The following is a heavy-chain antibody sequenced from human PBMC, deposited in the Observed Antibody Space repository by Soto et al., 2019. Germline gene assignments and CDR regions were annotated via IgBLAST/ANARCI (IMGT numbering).Heavy chain of an antibody. CDR3: ARATGSSSSENWFDP. Sequence: SETLSLTCTVSGGSISSYYWSCIRQPAGKGLEWIGRIYTSGSTNYNPSLKSRVTMSVDTSKNQFSLKLSSVTAADTAVYYCARATGSSSSENWFDPWGQGTLVTVSS. D-gene: IGHD6-6*01. J-gene: IGHJ5*02. CDR2: IYTSGST. CDR1: GGSISSYY. V-gene: IGHV4-4*07.